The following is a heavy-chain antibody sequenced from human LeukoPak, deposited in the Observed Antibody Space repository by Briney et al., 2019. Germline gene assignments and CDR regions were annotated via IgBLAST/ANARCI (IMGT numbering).Heavy chain of an antibody. Sequence: GGSLRLSCAASGFTFSSYSMNWVRQAPGKGLEWVSYISSRSVNIYYADSVKGRFTISRGNAKNSLYLQMNSLRAEDTAVYYCARDFGDTYYCGSGSSYSYWGQGTLVTVSS. CDR2: ISSRSVNI. J-gene: IGHJ4*02. CDR3: ARDFGDTYYCGSGSSYSY. CDR1: GFTFSSYS. D-gene: IGHD3-10*01. V-gene: IGHV3-48*01.